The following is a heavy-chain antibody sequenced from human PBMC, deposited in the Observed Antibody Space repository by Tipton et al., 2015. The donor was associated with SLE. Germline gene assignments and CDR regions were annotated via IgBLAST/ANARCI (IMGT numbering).Heavy chain of an antibody. Sequence: TLSLTCTVSGGSIGSDNDYWGWIRQPPGKGLEWIGYISYTETTKYNPSLESRVIISVDTSKNQFSLELSSVTAADTAVYYCARETEDTGWIHSRDYIYYYYYVDVWGQGTTVTVSS. CDR3: ARETEDTGWIHSRDYIYYYYYVDV. V-gene: IGHV4-61*01. CDR1: GGSIGSDNDY. CDR2: ISYTETT. J-gene: IGHJ6*03. D-gene: IGHD6-19*01.